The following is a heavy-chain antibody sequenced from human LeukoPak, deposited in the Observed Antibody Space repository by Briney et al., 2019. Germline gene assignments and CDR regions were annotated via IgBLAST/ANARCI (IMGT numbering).Heavy chain of an antibody. CDR1: GYSISSGYY. Sequence: PSETLSLTCAVSGYSISSGYYWSWIRQPPGKGLEWIGYIYYSGSTNYNPSLKSRVTISVDTSKNQFSLKLSSVTAADTAVYYCARNGTSGTAMVNYYYYYMDVWGKGTTVTVSS. V-gene: IGHV4-38-2*01. D-gene: IGHD5-18*01. CDR2: IYYSGST. J-gene: IGHJ6*03. CDR3: ARNGTSGTAMVNYYYYYMDV.